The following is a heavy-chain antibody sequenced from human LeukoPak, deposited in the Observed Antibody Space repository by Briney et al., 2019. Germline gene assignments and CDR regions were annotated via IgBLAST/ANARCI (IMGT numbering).Heavy chain of an antibody. CDR3: ARGVSSGWVAYFDY. V-gene: IGHV4-30-2*01. J-gene: IGHJ4*02. D-gene: IGHD6-19*01. Sequence: SETLSLTCAVSGGSISSGGYSWSWIRQPQGKGLEWIGYIYHSGSTYYNPSLKSRVTISVDRSKNQFSLKLSSVTAADTAVYYCARGVSSGWVAYFDYWGQGTLVTVSS. CDR2: IYHSGST. CDR1: GGSISSGGYS.